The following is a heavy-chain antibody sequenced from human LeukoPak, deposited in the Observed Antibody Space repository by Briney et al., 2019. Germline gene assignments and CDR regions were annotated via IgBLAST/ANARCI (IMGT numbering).Heavy chain of an antibody. CDR1: GGTFISYA. V-gene: IGHV1-69*05. CDR3: ARAPYYDSSGYNI. CDR2: IIPIFGTA. Sequence: SVKVSCKASGGTFISYAISWVRQAPGQGLEWMGRIIPIFGTANYAQKFQGRVTITTDESTSTAYMELSSLRSEDTAVYYCARAPYYDSSGYNIWGQGTMVTVSS. J-gene: IGHJ3*02. D-gene: IGHD3-22*01.